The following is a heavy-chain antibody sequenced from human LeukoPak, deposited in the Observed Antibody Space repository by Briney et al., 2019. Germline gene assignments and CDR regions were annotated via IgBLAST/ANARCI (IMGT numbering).Heavy chain of an antibody. CDR3: ARQGGSYLNWFDP. V-gene: IGHV4-59*08. D-gene: IGHD1-26*01. Sequence: SETLSLTCTVSGASISRYYWSWIRQPPGKGLEWIGYIYYSGSTNYNPSLKSRVTISVDTSKNQFSLKLSSVTAADTAVYYCARQGGSYLNWFDPWGQGTLVTVSS. CDR1: GASISRYY. J-gene: IGHJ5*02. CDR2: IYYSGST.